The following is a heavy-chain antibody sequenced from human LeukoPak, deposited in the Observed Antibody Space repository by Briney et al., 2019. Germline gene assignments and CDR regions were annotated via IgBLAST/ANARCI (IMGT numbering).Heavy chain of an antibody. CDR3: ARDLRTVYRRENFSWFDP. D-gene: IGHD1-14*01. CDR1: GGSVNSGSFY. V-gene: IGHV4-61*01. Sequence: PSETLSLTCTVSGGSVNSGSFYWSWIRQAPGKGLEYIGYIYYSGSTYYNPSLRSRVTISLDTSKNQFSLKLSSVTSADTAVYYCARDLRTVYRRENFSWFDPWGQGTLVTVSS. CDR2: IYYSGST. J-gene: IGHJ5*02.